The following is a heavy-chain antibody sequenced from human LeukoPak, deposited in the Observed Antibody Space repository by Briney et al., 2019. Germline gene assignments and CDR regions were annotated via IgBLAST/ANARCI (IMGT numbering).Heavy chain of an antibody. CDR2: ISYDGSNK. J-gene: IGHJ4*02. CDR3: AVRIRSAY. Sequence: GSLRLSCAASGFTFSSYAIHWVRQAPGKGLEWVAVISYDGSNKYYADSVKGRFTISRDNSKNTLYLQMNSLRAEDTAVYYCAVRIRSAYWGQGTLVTVSS. V-gene: IGHV3-30-3*01. D-gene: IGHD2-15*01. CDR1: GFTFSSYA.